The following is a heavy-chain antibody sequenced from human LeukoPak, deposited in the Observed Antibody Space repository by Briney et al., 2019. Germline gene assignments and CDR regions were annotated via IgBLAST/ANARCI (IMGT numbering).Heavy chain of an antibody. Sequence: GGSLRLSCAASGFTSSSYSMNWVRQAPGKGLEWVSSISSSSSYIYYADSVKGRFTISRDNAKNSLYLQMNSLRAEDTAVYYCARDPPGSSPPLDYWGQGTLVTVSS. D-gene: IGHD6-6*01. V-gene: IGHV3-21*01. J-gene: IGHJ4*02. CDR3: ARDPPGSSPPLDY. CDR1: GFTSSSYS. CDR2: ISSSSSYI.